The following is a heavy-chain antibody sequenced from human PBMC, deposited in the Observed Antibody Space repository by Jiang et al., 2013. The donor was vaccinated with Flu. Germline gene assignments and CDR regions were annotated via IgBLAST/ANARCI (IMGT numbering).Heavy chain of an antibody. D-gene: IGHD3-16*01. Sequence: KPTQTLTLTCTFSGFSLSTSGVGVGWIRQPPGKALEWLALIYWDDDKRYSPSLKSRLTITKDTSKNQVVLTMTNMDPVDTATYYCAHIPGRTITFGGAPPDVWGQGTTVTVSS. CDR1: GFSLSTSGVG. J-gene: IGHJ6*02. V-gene: IGHV2-5*02. CDR3: AHIPGRTITFGGAPPDV. CDR2: IYWDDDK.